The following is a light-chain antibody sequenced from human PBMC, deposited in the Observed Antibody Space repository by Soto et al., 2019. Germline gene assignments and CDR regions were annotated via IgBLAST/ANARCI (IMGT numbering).Light chain of an antibody. CDR1: SSDVGSYNL. J-gene: IGLJ3*02. CDR3: CSYAGSSTNWV. Sequence: QSALTQPAPVSGSPGQSITISCTGTSSDVGSYNLVSWYQQHPGKAPKLMIYEGSKRPSGVSNRFSGSKSGNTASLTISGLQAEDEADYYCCSYAGSSTNWVFGGGTKPTVL. CDR2: EGS. V-gene: IGLV2-23*01.